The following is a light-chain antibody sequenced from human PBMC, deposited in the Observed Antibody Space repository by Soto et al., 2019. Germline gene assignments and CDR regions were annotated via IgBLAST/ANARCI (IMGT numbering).Light chain of an antibody. V-gene: IGKV1-12*01. Sequence: IQMTQSPSSVSASVGYRFTITCRASQGVSTWLAWYQQKXGKAPNLLIYTASSLQSGVPSRFRGSGSGTDFTLTINGLQPEDFETYYCQQAASFPITFGQGTRLEIK. J-gene: IGKJ5*01. CDR1: QGVSTW. CDR2: TAS. CDR3: QQAASFPIT.